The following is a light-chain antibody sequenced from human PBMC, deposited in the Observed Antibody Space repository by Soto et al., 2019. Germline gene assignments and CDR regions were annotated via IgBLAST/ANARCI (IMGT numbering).Light chain of an antibody. CDR2: AAS. CDR3: QQSYSTPPNT. Sequence: DIQMTQSPSSLSASVGDRVTITCRASQSISSYLNWYQQKPGKDPKLLIYAASSLQSGVPSRFSGSGSGTDFSLTISSLRPEDFATYYCQQSYSTPPNTFGKGTKLEIK. J-gene: IGKJ2*01. V-gene: IGKV1-39*01. CDR1: QSISSY.